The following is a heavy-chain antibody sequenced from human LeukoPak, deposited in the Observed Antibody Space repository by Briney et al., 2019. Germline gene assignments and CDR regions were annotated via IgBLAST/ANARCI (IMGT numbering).Heavy chain of an antibody. Sequence: GGSLRLSCAASGFTFSSYWMSWVRQAPGKGLEWAANIKQDGSEKYYVDSVKGRFTISRDNAKNSLYLQMNSLRAEDTAVYYCARAYGSKYYDFWSGYYTGIFDYWGQGTLVTVSS. J-gene: IGHJ4*02. D-gene: IGHD3-3*01. V-gene: IGHV3-7*01. CDR2: IKQDGSEK. CDR3: ARAYGSKYYDFWSGYYTGIFDY. CDR1: GFTFSSYW.